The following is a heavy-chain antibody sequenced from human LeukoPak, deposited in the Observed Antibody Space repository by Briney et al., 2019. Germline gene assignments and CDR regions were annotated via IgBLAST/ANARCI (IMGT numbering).Heavy chain of an antibody. Sequence: SETLSLTCTVSGDSISSYYWSWIRQPPGKGLEWIGYIYYSGSTNYNPSLKSRVTISVGTSKNQFSLKLSSVTAADTAVYYCAAESAAGLGYWGQGTLVTASS. J-gene: IGHJ4*02. V-gene: IGHV4-59*12. CDR3: AAESAAGLGY. CDR1: GDSISSYY. D-gene: IGHD6-13*01. CDR2: IYYSGST.